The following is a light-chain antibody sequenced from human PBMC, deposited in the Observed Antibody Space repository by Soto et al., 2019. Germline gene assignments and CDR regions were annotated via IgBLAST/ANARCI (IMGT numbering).Light chain of an antibody. V-gene: IGLV2-14*01. CDR2: DVT. CDR1: SSDVGDYDS. J-gene: IGLJ1*01. Sequence: QSALTQPASVSGSPGQSITISCTGTSSDVGDYDSVSWYQQRPGKAPQLMISDVTNRPSGISNRFSGSKSGNTASLTISGLQTEDEADYYCSSYTATSTQVFGTGTEVTVL. CDR3: SSYTATSTQV.